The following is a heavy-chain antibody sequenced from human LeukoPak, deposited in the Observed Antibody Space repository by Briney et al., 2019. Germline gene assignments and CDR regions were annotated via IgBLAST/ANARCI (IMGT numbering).Heavy chain of an antibody. J-gene: IGHJ4*02. CDR3: ARELFSVRYCSGGSCYYFDY. CDR1: GYTFTGYY. D-gene: IGHD2-15*01. CDR2: INPNSGGT. V-gene: IGHV1-2*02. Sequence: GGSVKVSCKASGYTFTGYYMHWVRQAPGQGLEWVGWINPNSGGTNYAQTFQGSVTITRDTSISTPYMDLSSLRADDTPIYYCARELFSVRYCSGGSCYYFDYWGQGTLVTVSS.